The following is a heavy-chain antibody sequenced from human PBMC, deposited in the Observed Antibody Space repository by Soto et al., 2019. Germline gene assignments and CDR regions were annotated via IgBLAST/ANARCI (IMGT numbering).Heavy chain of an antibody. CDR3: ARNPIRFFGVANFDY. V-gene: IGHV4-30-4*08. Sequence: SETLSLTCTVSGGSISSSSYYWGWIRQSPGKGLEWIGYISYSGSTHYNPSHKSRVTISLDTSKSQFSLTLSSVTAADTAVYYCARNPIRFFGVANFDYWGQGTLVTVSS. J-gene: IGHJ4*02. D-gene: IGHD3-3*01. CDR2: ISYSGST. CDR1: GGSISSSSYY.